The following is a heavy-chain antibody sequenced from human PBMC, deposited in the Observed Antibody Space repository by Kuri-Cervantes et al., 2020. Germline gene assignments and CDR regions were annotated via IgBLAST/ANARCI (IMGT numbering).Heavy chain of an antibody. Sequence: SLKISCAASGFTFDDYAMHWVRQAPGKGLEWVSGISWNSGSIGYADSVKGRFTISRDNAKNTLYLQMNSLRAEDTAVYYCARARRIAAAVHYYYYGMDVWGQGTTVTVSS. J-gene: IGHJ6*02. CDR2: ISWNSGSI. CDR1: GFTFDDYA. V-gene: IGHV3-9*01. CDR3: ARARRIAAAVHYYYYGMDV. D-gene: IGHD6-13*01.